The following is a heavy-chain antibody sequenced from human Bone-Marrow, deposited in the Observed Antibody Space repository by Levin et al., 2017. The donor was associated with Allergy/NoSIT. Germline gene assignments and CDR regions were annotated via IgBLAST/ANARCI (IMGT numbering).Heavy chain of an antibody. CDR1: GYTFTSYD. V-gene: IGHV1-8*01. CDR3: ARAKALGYCSSTSCYGNGYYGMDV. J-gene: IGHJ6*02. D-gene: IGHD2-2*01. CDR2: MNPNSGNT. Sequence: ASVKVSCKASGYTFTSYDINWVRQATGQGLEWMGWMNPNSGNTGYAQKFQGRVTMTRNTSISTAYMELSSLRSEDTAVYYCARAKALGYCSSTSCYGNGYYGMDVWGQGTTVTVSS.